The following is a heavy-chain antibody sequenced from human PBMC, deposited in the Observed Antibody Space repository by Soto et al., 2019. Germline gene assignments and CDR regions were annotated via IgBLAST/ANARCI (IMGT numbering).Heavy chain of an antibody. J-gene: IGHJ5*02. CDR2: INPSGGST. CDR3: ARVVPQLLLMGWFDP. V-gene: IGHV1-46*01. Sequence: ASVKVSCKASGYTFTSYYMHWVRQAPGQGLEWMGIINPSGGSTSYAQKFQGRVTMTRDTSTSTVYMELSSLRSEDTAVYYCARVVPQLLLMGWFDPWGQGTLVTVSS. D-gene: IGHD2-2*01. CDR1: GYTFTSYY.